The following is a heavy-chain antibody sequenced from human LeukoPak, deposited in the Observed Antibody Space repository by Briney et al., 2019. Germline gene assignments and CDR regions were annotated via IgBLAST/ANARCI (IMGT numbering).Heavy chain of an antibody. CDR2: ISSSSSYI. CDR1: GFTFSSYS. V-gene: IGHV3-21*01. D-gene: IGHD6-6*01. CDR3: ARGWYSSSSHIDY. Sequence: GGSLRLSCEASGFTFSSYSMNWVRQAPGKGLEWFSSISSSSSYIYYADSVKGRFTISGDNAKNSLYLQMNSLRAEDTAVYYCARGWYSSSSHIDYWGQGTLVTVSS. J-gene: IGHJ4*02.